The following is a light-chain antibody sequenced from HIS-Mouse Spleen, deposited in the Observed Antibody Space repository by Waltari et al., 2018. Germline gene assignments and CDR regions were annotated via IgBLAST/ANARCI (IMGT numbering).Light chain of an antibody. J-gene: IGKJ1*01. V-gene: IGKV3-20*01. CDR1: QSVSSVY. Sequence: EIVLTQSPGTLSLSPGERATLSCRASQSVSSVYLAWYQQKPGQAPRLLIYGASSRATGITDRFSGSGSGTDFTLTISRLEPEDFAVYYCQQYGSSLWTFGQGTKVEIK. CDR2: GAS. CDR3: QQYGSSLWT.